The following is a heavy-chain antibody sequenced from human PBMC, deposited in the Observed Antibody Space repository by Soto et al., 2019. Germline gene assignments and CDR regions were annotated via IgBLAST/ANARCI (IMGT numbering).Heavy chain of an antibody. D-gene: IGHD4-17*01. Sequence: GGSLRLSCAASGFTFSSYAMSWVRQAPGKGLEWVSAISGSGGSTYYADSVKGRFTISRDNSKNTLYLQMNSLRAEDTAVYYCANLGLGGLRYDYFDYWGQGTLVTVSS. CDR1: GFTFSSYA. CDR3: ANLGLGGLRYDYFDY. J-gene: IGHJ4*02. V-gene: IGHV3-23*01. CDR2: ISGSGGST.